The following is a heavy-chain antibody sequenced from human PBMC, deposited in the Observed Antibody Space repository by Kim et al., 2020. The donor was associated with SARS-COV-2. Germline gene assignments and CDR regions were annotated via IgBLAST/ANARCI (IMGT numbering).Heavy chain of an antibody. J-gene: IGHJ6*02. CDR2: INHSGST. Sequence: SETLSLTCAVYGGSFSGYCWSWLRQPPGKGLEWIGEINHSGSTSYNPSLKSRVTISVDTSKNQFSLKLSSVTAADTAVYYCAVATVTYRAQTHPGSYYYYYYGMDFWGQGTTVTVSS. V-gene: IGHV4-34*01. D-gene: IGHD4-4*01. CDR3: AVATVTYRAQTHPGSYYYYYYGMDF. CDR1: GGSFSGYC.